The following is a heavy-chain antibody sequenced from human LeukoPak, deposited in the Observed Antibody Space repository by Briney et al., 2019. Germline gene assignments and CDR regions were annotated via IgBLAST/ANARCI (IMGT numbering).Heavy chain of an antibody. V-gene: IGHV3-11*01. D-gene: IGHD1-26*01. Sequence: GGSLRLSCAASGFTFSDHYMSWIRQAPGKGLEWVSYISYSGHTIYYADSVKGRFTISRDNAKNSLYLQMNSLRAEGTAVYYCAREAKELGATAFHMWGQGTMVSVSS. CDR1: GFTFSDHY. CDR3: AREAKELGATAFHM. J-gene: IGHJ3*02. CDR2: ISYSGHTI.